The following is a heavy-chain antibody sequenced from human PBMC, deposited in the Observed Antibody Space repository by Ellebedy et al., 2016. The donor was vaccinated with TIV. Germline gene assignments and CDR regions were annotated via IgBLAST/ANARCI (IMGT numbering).Heavy chain of an antibody. CDR3: TGHCSSSACHAYYYYYGMDV. D-gene: IGHD2-2*01. J-gene: IGHJ6*02. Sequence: AASVKVSCKTSGYTFASYAISWVRQAPGQGLEWMAWTSTYNGDKKIAQQFQDRVTLTTDTSTSTVYMELRSLRSDDSAMYYCTGHCSSSACHAYYYYYGMDVWGQGTSVTVSS. CDR1: GYTFASYA. V-gene: IGHV1-18*01. CDR2: TSTYNGDK.